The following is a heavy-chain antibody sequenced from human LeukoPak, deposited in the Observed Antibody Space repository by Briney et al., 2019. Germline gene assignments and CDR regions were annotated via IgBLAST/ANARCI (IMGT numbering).Heavy chain of an antibody. V-gene: IGHV4-61*01. CDR3: ARNGLAAAGTFDY. D-gene: IGHD6-13*01. J-gene: IGHJ4*02. CDR1: GGSVSSGSYY. Sequence: PSETLSLTCTVSGGSVSSGSYYWSWIRQPPGKGLEWIGCIYYSGSTNYNPSLKSRVTISVDTSKNQFSLKLSSVTAADTAVYYCARNGLAAAGTFDYWGQGTLVTVSS. CDR2: IYYSGST.